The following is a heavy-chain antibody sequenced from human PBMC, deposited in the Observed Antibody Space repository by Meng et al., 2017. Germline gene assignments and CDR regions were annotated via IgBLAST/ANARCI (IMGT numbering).Heavy chain of an antibody. CDR2: INSDGSST. CDR3: ARGGEDYDSSGYYQS. D-gene: IGHD3-22*01. J-gene: IGHJ5*02. CDR1: GFTFSSYW. V-gene: IGHV3-74*01. Sequence: LSLTCVASGFTFSSYWMHWVRQAPGKGLVWVSRINSDGSSTSYADSVKGRFTISRDNAKNTLYLQMNSLRAEDTAVYYCARGGEDYDSSGYYQSWGQGTLVTVSS.